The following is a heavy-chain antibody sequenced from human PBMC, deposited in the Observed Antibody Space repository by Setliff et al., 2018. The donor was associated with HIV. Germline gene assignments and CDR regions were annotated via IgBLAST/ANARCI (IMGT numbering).Heavy chain of an antibody. CDR1: GFTFSDYW. CDR2: INPDGSGR. D-gene: IGHD3-3*01. Sequence: GGSLRLSCAASGFTFSDYWMSWVRQAPGKGLEWVANINPDGSGRYYVDSVRDRFTISRDNAKNSLYLQMNTLRVEDTALYYCTKGRHLVSGEWYFERRGQGTLVTVSS. CDR3: TKGRHLVSGEWYFER. J-gene: IGHJ4*02. V-gene: IGHV3-7*03.